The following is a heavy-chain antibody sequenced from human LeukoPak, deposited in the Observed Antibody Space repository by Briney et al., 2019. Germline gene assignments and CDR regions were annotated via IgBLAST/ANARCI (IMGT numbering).Heavy chain of an antibody. D-gene: IGHD2-2*01. J-gene: IGHJ4*02. CDR2: IWYDGSNQ. CDR1: GFTFSTYG. V-gene: IGHV3-33*06. Sequence: GGSLRLSCAASGFTFSTYGMHWVRQAPGKGLEWVAVIWYDGSNQYYADRVKGRFTISRDNSKNTLYLQMNSLRAEDTAVYYCAKVRPLYCSSSGCHLDYWGQGTLVTVSS. CDR3: AKVRPLYCSSSGCHLDY.